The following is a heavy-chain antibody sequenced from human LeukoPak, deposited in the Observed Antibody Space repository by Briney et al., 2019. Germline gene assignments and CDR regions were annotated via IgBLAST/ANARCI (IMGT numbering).Heavy chain of an antibody. V-gene: IGHV4-34*01. J-gene: IGHJ3*02. CDR2: INHSGST. D-gene: IGHD3-16*01. Sequence: PSETLSLTCAVYGGSFSGYYWSWIRQPPGKGLEWTGEINHSGSTNCNPSLKSRVTISVDTSKNQFSLKLSSVTAADTAVYYCARDQKSAENYDYVWGSYWKRPHHSHAFDIWGQGTMVTVSS. CDR3: ARDQKSAENYDYVWGSYWKRPHHSHAFDI. CDR1: GGSFSGYY.